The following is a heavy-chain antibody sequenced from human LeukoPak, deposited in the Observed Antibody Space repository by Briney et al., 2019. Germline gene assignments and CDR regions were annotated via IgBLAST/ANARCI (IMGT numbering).Heavy chain of an antibody. CDR1: GYSFTTYW. J-gene: IGHJ4*02. CDR2: IYPGDSDT. CDR3: ARSPSALMADY. D-gene: IGHD5-24*01. V-gene: IGHV5-51*01. Sequence: GESLKISCKASGYSFTTYWIAWVRQMPGKGLDYMGIIYPGDSDTGYSPSFEGQVTISADKSLNTAYLQWDSLKASDTAIYYCARSPSALMADYWGPGTLVTVSS.